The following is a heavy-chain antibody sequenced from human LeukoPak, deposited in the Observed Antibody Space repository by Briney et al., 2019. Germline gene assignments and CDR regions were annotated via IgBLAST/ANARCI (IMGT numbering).Heavy chain of an antibody. J-gene: IGHJ3*02. CDR2: INSDGTST. CDR3: AGAAAALEAFDI. CDR1: GFTFSSYW. D-gene: IGHD2-2*01. V-gene: IGHV3-74*01. Sequence: GGSLRLSCAASGFTFSSYWMHWVRQAPGKGLVWVSRINSDGTSTRYADSVKGRFTISRDNAKNTLYLQMDSLRAEDTAVYYCAGAAAALEAFDIWGQGTMVTVSS.